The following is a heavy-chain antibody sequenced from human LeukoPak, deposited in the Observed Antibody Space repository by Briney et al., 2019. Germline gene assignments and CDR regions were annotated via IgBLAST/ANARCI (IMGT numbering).Heavy chain of an antibody. V-gene: IGHV4-59*08. CDR3: ARWTSCGGDCFWLDY. J-gene: IGHJ4*02. CDR1: GGSITSYY. CDR2: IDYSGST. D-gene: IGHD2-21*02. Sequence: SQTLSLTCTVSGGSITSYYWSCIRQPPGKGLEYVGTIDYSGSTNYNPSLKSRVTISVDTSKNQFSLKLRSVTAADTAVYYCARWTSCGGDCFWLDYWGQGTLVTVSS.